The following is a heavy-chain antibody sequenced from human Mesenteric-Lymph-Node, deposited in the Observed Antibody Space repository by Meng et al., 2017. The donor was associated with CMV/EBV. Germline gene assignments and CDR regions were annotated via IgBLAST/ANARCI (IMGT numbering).Heavy chain of an antibody. CDR1: GGPISSSNW. Sequence: SETLSLTCAVSGGPISSSNWWSWVRQPPGKGLEWIGEIYHIGSTNYNPSLKSRVAIAVDKSKNQFSLKLRSVTAADTAVYYCARDGLGWGIEYWGQGTLVTVSS. CDR3: ARDGLGWGIEY. CDR2: IYHIGST. V-gene: IGHV4-4*02. D-gene: IGHD3/OR15-3a*01. J-gene: IGHJ4*02.